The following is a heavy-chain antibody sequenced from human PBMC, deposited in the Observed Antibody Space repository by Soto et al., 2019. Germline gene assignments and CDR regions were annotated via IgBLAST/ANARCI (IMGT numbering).Heavy chain of an antibody. Sequence: GGSLRLSCAASGFTFSSYGMHWVRQAPGKGLEWVAVIWYDGSNKYYADSVKGRFTISRDNSKNTLYLQMNSLRAEDTAVYYCARARITIFGVVTVPTYPDYYYYGMDVWGQGTTVTVSS. CDR3: ARARITIFGVVTVPTYPDYYYYGMDV. J-gene: IGHJ6*02. V-gene: IGHV3-33*01. CDR2: IWYDGSNK. CDR1: GFTFSSYG. D-gene: IGHD3-3*01.